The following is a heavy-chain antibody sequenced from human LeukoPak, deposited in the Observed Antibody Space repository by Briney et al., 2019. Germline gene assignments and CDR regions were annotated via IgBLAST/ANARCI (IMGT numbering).Heavy chain of an antibody. D-gene: IGHD2-15*01. V-gene: IGHV1-3*01. J-gene: IGHJ4*02. CDR3: ARDSGEYYFDY. CDR2: ITAGNGNT. Sequence: MGWITAGNGNTKYSQKFQGRVTITRDTSASTAYMELSSLRSEDTAVYYCARDSGEYYFDYWGQGTLVTVSS.